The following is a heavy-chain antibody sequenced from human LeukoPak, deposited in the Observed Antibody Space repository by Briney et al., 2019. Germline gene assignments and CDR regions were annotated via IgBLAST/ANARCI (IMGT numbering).Heavy chain of an antibody. Sequence: GGSLRLSCAASEFTFSNYALHWVRQAPGKGLQWVAVISYDGNTIHYADSVKGRFIISRDTSKNTLYLQVNSLRAEDTAIYYCARSGGLQKFDYWGQGTLVTVSS. D-gene: IGHD4-11*01. V-gene: IGHV3-30-3*01. CDR2: ISYDGNTI. CDR3: ARSGGLQKFDY. J-gene: IGHJ4*02. CDR1: EFTFSNYA.